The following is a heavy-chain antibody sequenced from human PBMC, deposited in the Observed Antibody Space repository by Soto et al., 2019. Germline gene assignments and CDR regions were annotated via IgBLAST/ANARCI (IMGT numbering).Heavy chain of an antibody. CDR2: IYWDDDK. CDR1: GFSLTTSGVG. D-gene: IGHD3-3*01. V-gene: IGHV2-5*02. Sequence: QITLNESGPTVVKPAETLTLTCTFSGFSLTTSGVGVGWIRQSPGKAPEWLARIYWDDDKRYSASLKSSLTITKDTSTSQVVLTMASVDPADTATYYCAHRILRTVFALVTTTAIYFDFWGQGTPVVVSS. J-gene: IGHJ4*02. CDR3: AHRILRTVFALVTTTAIYFDF.